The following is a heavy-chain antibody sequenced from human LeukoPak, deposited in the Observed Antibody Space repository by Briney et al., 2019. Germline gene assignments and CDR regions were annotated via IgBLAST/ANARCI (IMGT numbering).Heavy chain of an antibody. D-gene: IGHD3-10*01. Sequence: SETLSLTCTVSGGSISSGGYYWSWIRQPPGKGLEWIGYIYHSGSTYYNPSLKSRVTISVDTSKNQFSLKLSSVTAADTAVYYCARQGDYYGSGSYEGWFDPWGQGTLVTVSS. J-gene: IGHJ5*02. V-gene: IGHV4-30-2*02. CDR2: IYHSGST. CDR1: GGSISSGGYY. CDR3: ARQGDYYGSGSYEGWFDP.